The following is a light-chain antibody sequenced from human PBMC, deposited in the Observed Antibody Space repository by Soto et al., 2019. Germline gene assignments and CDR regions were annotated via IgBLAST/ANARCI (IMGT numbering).Light chain of an antibody. CDR2: GAS. Sequence: EIVLTQSPGTLSLSPGEGATLSCRASQSVSSSYIAWYQQRPGQTPSLLIYGASTRATGIPARFSGSGSGTHFTLTISRLEPGDFAVYYCQHYGGTTFTFGHGTRLESK. CDR1: QSVSSSY. J-gene: IGKJ5*01. V-gene: IGKV3-20*01. CDR3: QHYGGTTFT.